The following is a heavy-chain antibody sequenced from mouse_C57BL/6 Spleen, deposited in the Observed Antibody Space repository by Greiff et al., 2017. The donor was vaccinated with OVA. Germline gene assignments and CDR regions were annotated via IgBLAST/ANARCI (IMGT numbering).Heavy chain of an antibody. D-gene: IGHD1-1*01. V-gene: IGHV1-69*01. J-gene: IGHJ1*03. Sequence: VQLQQPGAELVMPGASVKLSCKASGYTFTSYWMHWVKQRPGQGLEWIGEIDPSDSYTNYNQKFKGKSTLTVDKSSSTAYMQLSSLTSEDSAVYYCARLETTVVATRYFDVWGTGTTVTVSS. CDR1: GYTFTSYW. CDR3: ARLETTVVATRYFDV. CDR2: IDPSDSYT.